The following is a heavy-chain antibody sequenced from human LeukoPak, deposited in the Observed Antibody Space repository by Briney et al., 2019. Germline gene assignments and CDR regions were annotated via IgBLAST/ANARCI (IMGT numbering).Heavy chain of an antibody. J-gene: IGHJ4*02. D-gene: IGHD4-17*01. Sequence: PSETLSLTCTVSGXSISSYYWSWIRQPPGKGLEWIGYNYYSGSANYNPSLKSRVTISVDASKNQFSLKLSSVTAADTAVYYCARGDYGDSDYWGQGILVTVSS. CDR3: ARGDYGDSDY. CDR1: GXSISSYY. V-gene: IGHV4-59*01. CDR2: NYYSGSA.